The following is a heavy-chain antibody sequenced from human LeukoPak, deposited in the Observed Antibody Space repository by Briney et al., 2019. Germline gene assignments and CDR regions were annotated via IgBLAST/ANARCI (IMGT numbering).Heavy chain of an antibody. Sequence: SETLSLTCTVSGGSLSSYYWSWIRQPPGKGLEWIGFINYSGSTTYNPSLKSRATISVDTSRNQFSLKLSSVTAADRAVYYCARGYSTGWYGGFDFWGQGTQVTVSS. D-gene: IGHD6-19*01. V-gene: IGHV4-59*08. CDR2: INYSGST. CDR3: ARGYSTGWYGGFDF. CDR1: GGSLSSYY. J-gene: IGHJ4*02.